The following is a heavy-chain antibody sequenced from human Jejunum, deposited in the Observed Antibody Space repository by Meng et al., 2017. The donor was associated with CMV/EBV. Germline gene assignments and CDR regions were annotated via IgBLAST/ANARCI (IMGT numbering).Heavy chain of an antibody. CDR1: GFTFSSYS. CDR2: ISSSSSYI. D-gene: IGHD4-11*01. V-gene: IGHV3-21*01. CDR3: AKVTTGNYYYYGMDV. Sequence: GFTFSSYSMIWVRQVPGKGLEWVSSISSSSSYIYYADSVKGRFTISKDNAKNSLYLQMNSLRAEDTAVYYCAKVTTGNYYYYGMDVWGQGTTVTVSS. J-gene: IGHJ6*02.